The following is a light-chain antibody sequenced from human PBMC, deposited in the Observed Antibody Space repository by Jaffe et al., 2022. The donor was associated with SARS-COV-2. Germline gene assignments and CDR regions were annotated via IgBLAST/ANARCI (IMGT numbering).Light chain of an antibody. V-gene: IGLV1-44*01. Sequence: QSVLTQPPSASGTPGQRVTISCSGSSSNIGSNTVNWYQQLPGTAPKLLIYSDNQRPSGVPDRFSGSKSGTSASLAISGLQSEDEADYYCAAWDDGLMGGVFGGGTRLTVL. J-gene: IGLJ2*01. CDR1: SSNIGSNT. CDR2: SDN. CDR3: AAWDDGLMGGV.